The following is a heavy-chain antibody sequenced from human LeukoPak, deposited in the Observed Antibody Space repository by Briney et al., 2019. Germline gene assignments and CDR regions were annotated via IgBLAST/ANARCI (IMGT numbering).Heavy chain of an antibody. CDR1: GFTFSSYA. CDR2: ISSNGGST. J-gene: IGHJ4*02. V-gene: IGHV3-64*01. CDR3: ARARQGIAAAIPDY. Sequence: GGSLRLSCAASGFTFSSYAMHWVRQAPGKGLEYVSAISSNGGSTYYANSVKGRFTISRDNSKNTLYLQMGSLRAEDMAVYYCARARQGIAAAIPDYWGQGTLVTVSS. D-gene: IGHD6-13*01.